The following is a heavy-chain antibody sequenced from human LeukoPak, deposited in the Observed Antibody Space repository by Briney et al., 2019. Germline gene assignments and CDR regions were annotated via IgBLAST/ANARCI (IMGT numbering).Heavy chain of an antibody. D-gene: IGHD1-1*01. CDR2: ITLTGSRT. V-gene: IGHV3-23*01. CDR1: GFSFSSYA. J-gene: IGHJ4*02. CDR3: AKGKAEAYPYNFDN. Sequence: GGSLRLSCAASGFSFSSYAMSWVRQAPGKGLEWVATITLTGSRTYFPDSVKGRFTLSRDNSKSMLYLQMNSLKAEDTALYYCAKGKAEAYPYNFDNWGQGILVTVSS.